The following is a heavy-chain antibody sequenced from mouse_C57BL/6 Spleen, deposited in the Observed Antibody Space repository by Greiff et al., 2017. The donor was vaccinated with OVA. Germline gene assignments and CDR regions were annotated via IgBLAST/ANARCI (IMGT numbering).Heavy chain of an antibody. D-gene: IGHD4-1*01. Sequence: EVKLQESGPELVKPGASVKISCKASGYSFTDYNMNWVKQSNGKSLEWIGVINPNYGTTSYNQKFKGKATLTVDQSSSTAYMQLNSLTSEDSAVYYCAAKLGRNYAMDYWGQGTSVTVSS. CDR1: GYSFTDYN. J-gene: IGHJ4*01. V-gene: IGHV1-39*01. CDR3: AAKLGRNYAMDY. CDR2: INPNYGTT.